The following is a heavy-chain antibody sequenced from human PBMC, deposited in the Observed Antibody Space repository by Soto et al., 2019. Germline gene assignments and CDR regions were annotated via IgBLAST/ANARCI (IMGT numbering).Heavy chain of an antibody. Sequence: PSETLSLTCAVYGGSFSGYYWSWIRQPPGKGLEWIGEINHSGSTNYNPSLKSRVTISVDTSKNQFSLKLSSVTAADTAVYYCARGKYYYDSSGYYLPVYFDYWGQGTLVTVSS. CDR1: GGSFSGYY. CDR2: INHSGST. D-gene: IGHD3-22*01. J-gene: IGHJ4*02. V-gene: IGHV4-34*01. CDR3: ARGKYYYDSSGYYLPVYFDY.